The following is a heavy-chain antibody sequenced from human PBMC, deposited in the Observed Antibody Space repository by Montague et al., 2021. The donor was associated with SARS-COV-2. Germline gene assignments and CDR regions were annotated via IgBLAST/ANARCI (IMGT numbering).Heavy chain of an antibody. CDR2: IYYSGST. V-gene: IGHV4-59*01. Sequence: SETLSLICTVSGGSISSYYWSWIRQPPGKGLEWIGYIYYSGSTNYNPSLKSRVTISVDTSKNQFSLKLSSVTAADTAVYYCARIWYSSGYQGIYYFDYWGQGTLVTVSS. CDR3: ARIWYSSGYQGIYYFDY. J-gene: IGHJ4*02. CDR1: GGSISSYY. D-gene: IGHD3-22*01.